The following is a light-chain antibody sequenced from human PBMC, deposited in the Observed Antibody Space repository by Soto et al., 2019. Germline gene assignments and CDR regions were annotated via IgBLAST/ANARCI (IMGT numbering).Light chain of an antibody. CDR1: QAIRND. V-gene: IGKV1-17*01. J-gene: IGKJ5*01. Sequence: DIQITQSPASRSSSVGDMVSITCRASQAIRNDLAWYQQKPGRAPKRLIYGSSTLQSGVPARFSGSGSGTDFTLTISSLEPEDFAVYYCQQRSVWPITFGQGTRLEI. CDR2: GSS. CDR3: QQRSVWPIT.